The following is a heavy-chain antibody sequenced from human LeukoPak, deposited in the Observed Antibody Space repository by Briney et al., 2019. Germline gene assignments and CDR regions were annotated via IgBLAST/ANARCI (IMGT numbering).Heavy chain of an antibody. CDR3: ARLEHFDSP. Sequence: GGSLRLSCAASGFTFSSYSMNWVRQAPGKGLEWVSYISSSSSTIYYADSVKGRFAIPRDNAKNSLYLQMNSLRAEDTAVYYCARLEHFDSPWGQGTLVTVSS. J-gene: IGHJ5*02. CDR2: ISSSSSTI. CDR1: GFTFSSYS. V-gene: IGHV3-48*01. D-gene: IGHD3-9*01.